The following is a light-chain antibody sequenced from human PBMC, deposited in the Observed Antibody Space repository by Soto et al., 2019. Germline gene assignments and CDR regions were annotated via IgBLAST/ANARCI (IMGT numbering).Light chain of an antibody. J-gene: IGKJ1*01. CDR2: AAS. V-gene: IGKV3-15*01. Sequence: EIVMTQSPATLSVSPGERVALSCRASQSVSSNLAWYQQKPGQAPRLVIYAASTRATGIPGRFSGSGSGTEFTLTISSLQSEDVAVYYCQHYDNWPPWTFGQGTKVELK. CDR3: QHYDNWPPWT. CDR1: QSVSSN.